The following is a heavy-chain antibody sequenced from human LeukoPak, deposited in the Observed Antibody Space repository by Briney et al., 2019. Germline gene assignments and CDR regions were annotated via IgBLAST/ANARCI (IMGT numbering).Heavy chain of an antibody. Sequence: SETLSLTCTVSGGSMTTHHWNWIRQTPGKGLGWIGYVFDSGRTKENPSLKSRVTLSADTSKNQFSLKLSSVTAADTAVYYCARGHKTYYYDSSGYYPPRGYYYYYGMDVWGQGTTVTVSS. CDR1: GGSMTTHH. D-gene: IGHD3-22*01. V-gene: IGHV4-59*11. CDR3: ARGHKTYYYDSSGYYPPRGYYYYYGMDV. CDR2: VFDSGRT. J-gene: IGHJ6*02.